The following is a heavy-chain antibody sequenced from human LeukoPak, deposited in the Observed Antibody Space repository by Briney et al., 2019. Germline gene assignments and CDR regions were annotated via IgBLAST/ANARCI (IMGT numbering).Heavy chain of an antibody. D-gene: IGHD1-26*01. CDR2: ISSSSSYM. Sequence: GGSLRLSCAASGFTFSSYAMSWVRQAPGKGLEWVSSISSSSSYMYYADSVKGRFTISRDNAKNSLYLQMNSLRAEDTAVYYCARPREVGASTPDAFDIWGQGTMVTVSS. CDR1: GFTFSSYA. V-gene: IGHV3-21*01. J-gene: IGHJ3*02. CDR3: ARPREVGASTPDAFDI.